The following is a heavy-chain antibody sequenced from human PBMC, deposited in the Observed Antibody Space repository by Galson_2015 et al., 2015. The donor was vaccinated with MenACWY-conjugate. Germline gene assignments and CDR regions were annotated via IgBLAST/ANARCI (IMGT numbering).Heavy chain of an antibody. Sequence: SLRLSCAASGFTFTGYEFNWVRQAPGKGLEWLSYISKSGSPIYYADSVKGRFTISRDNIKKSLFLEMNSLRAGDTGVYYCARVGTWIHQYFYYMDGWGKGTTVTVSS. CDR1: GFTFTGYE. D-gene: IGHD5-18*01. CDR3: ARVGTWIHQYFYYMDG. J-gene: IGHJ6*03. CDR2: ISKSGSPI. V-gene: IGHV3-48*03.